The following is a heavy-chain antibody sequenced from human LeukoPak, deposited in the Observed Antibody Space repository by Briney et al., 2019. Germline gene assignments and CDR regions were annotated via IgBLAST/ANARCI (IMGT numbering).Heavy chain of an antibody. Sequence: SETLSLTCTVSGGSISSYYWSWIRQPAGKGLEWIGRIYTSGSTNYNPSLKSRVTITVDKSKKQFSLKLSSVTAADTAGDYCAREGEFIAWGQGTLVTVSS. CDR2: IYTSGST. J-gene: IGHJ4*02. V-gene: IGHV4-4*07. CDR1: GGSISSYY. D-gene: IGHD3-16*01. CDR3: AREGEFIA.